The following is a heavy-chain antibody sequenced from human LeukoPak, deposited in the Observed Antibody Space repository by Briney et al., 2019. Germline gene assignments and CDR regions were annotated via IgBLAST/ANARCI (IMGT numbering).Heavy chain of an antibody. V-gene: IGHV3-23*01. Sequence: QTGGSLRLSCAASGFTFSSYAMSWVRQAPGKGLEWVSAISGSGGSTYYADSVKGRFTISRDNSKNTLYLQMNSLRAEDTAVYYCAKPDMVRGVNLYNWFDPWGQGTLVTVSS. D-gene: IGHD3-10*01. J-gene: IGHJ5*02. CDR2: ISGSGGST. CDR3: AKPDMVRGVNLYNWFDP. CDR1: GFTFSSYA.